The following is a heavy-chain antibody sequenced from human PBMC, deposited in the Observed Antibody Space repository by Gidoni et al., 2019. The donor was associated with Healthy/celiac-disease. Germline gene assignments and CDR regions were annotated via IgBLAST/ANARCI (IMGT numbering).Heavy chain of an antibody. D-gene: IGHD3-3*01. Sequence: QVQLQESGPGLVKPSQTLSLTCTVSAGSISSGSYYWSWIRQPAGKGLEWIGRIYTSGSTNYNPSLKSRVTISVDTSKNQFSLKLSSVTAADTAVYYCARDRRYYDFWSAPTDYYYYYMDVWGKGTTVTVSS. V-gene: IGHV4-61*02. CDR3: ARDRRYYDFWSAPTDYYYYYMDV. CDR2: IYTSGST. CDR1: AGSISSGSYY. J-gene: IGHJ6*03.